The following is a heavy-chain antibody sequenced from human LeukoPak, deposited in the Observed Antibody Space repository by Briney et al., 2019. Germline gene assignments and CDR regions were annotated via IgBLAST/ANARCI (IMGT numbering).Heavy chain of an antibody. V-gene: IGHV4-39*02. J-gene: IGHJ4*02. Sequence: TSETLSLTCTVSGDPISRSTYYWAWIRQPPGKGLEWIGSVYYGRSPYFNPSLESRATISVDTSKNHFSLKMSSVTAADTAVYYCARSSGTGTFSYWGQGTLVTVSS. CDR1: GDPISRSTYY. D-gene: IGHD6-25*01. CDR3: ARSSGTGTFSY. CDR2: VYYGRSP.